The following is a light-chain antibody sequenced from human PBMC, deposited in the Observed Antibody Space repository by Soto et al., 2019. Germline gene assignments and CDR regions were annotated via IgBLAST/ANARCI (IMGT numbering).Light chain of an antibody. CDR1: QGISNY. Sequence: QMTQSPAALSAYVGDRVTITCRASQGISNYLAWYQQKPGKVPKLLIYAASTLQSGVPSRFSGSGSGTDFTLTISSLQPEDVATYYCQKYNIAPLTFGGRGKAAIK. CDR2: AAS. CDR3: QKYNIAPLT. V-gene: IGKV1-27*01. J-gene: IGKJ4*01.